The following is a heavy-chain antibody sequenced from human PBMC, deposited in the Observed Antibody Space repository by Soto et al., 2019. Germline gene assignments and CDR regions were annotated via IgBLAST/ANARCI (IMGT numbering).Heavy chain of an antibody. J-gene: IGHJ6*02. D-gene: IGHD6-19*01. CDR1: GFTFSSYA. V-gene: IGHV3-30-3*01. CDR3: ARKGMAVGGPPYGMDV. Sequence: QVQLVESGGGVVQPGRYLRLSCAASGFTFSSYAMHWVRQAPGKGLEWVAVISYDGSNKYYADSVKGRFTISRDNSKNTLYLQMNSLRAEDTAVYYCARKGMAVGGPPYGMDVWGQGTTVTVSS. CDR2: ISYDGSNK.